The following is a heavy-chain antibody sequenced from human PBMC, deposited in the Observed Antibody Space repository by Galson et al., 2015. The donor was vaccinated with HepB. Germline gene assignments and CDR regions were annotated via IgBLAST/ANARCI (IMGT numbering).Heavy chain of an antibody. V-gene: IGHV3-30*18. CDR2: ISYDGSNK. J-gene: IGHJ6*03. Sequence: SLRLSCAASGFTFSSYGVHWVRLAPGKGLEWVAVISYDGSNKYYADSVKGRFTISRDNSKNTLYLQMNSLRAEDTAVYYCAKEGWELLNYYYYMDVWGKGTTVTVSS. D-gene: IGHD1-26*01. CDR1: GFTFSSYG. CDR3: AKEGWELLNYYYYMDV.